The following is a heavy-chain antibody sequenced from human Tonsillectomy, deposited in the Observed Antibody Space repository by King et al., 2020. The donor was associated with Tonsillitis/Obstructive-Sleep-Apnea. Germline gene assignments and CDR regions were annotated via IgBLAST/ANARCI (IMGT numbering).Heavy chain of an antibody. CDR1: EFTFSGYA. J-gene: IGHJ6*03. CDR3: AKDLGPGYSSGWYDYYYYMDV. CDR2: ISGSGAIT. V-gene: IGHV3-23*01. Sequence: VQLLESGGGLVQPGGSLRLSCAASEFTFSGYAMSWVRQAPGKGLEWVSAISGSGAITYYADSVKGRFTISRDNSKNTLYLQMNSLKAEDTAAYYCAKDLGPGYSSGWYDYYYYMDVWGKGTTVTVSS. D-gene: IGHD6-19*01.